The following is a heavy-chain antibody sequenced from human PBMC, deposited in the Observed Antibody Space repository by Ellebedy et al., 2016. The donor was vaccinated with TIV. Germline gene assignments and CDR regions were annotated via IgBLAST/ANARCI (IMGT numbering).Heavy chain of an antibody. CDR3: AKVENPVAGLDS. J-gene: IGHJ5*01. V-gene: IGHV3-30*02. CDR2: IRYDERNE. D-gene: IGHD2-21*01. CDR1: DLTFISYG. Sequence: PGGSLRLSCKASDLTFISYGIHWVRQAPGKGLEWVAFIRYDERNEYYADSVKGRFTLSRDRTKNTLYLQMNSLRPEDSARYYCAKVENPVAGLDSWGHGTQVTVSS.